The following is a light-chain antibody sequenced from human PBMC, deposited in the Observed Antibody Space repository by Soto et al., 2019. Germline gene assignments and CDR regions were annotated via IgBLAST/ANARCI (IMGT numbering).Light chain of an antibody. J-gene: IGKJ1*01. CDR2: DAS. CDR1: QSVSRNH. V-gene: IGKV3-20*01. CDR3: QQYGSSLGP. Sequence: GVVSLSKEERAILSCRASQSVSRNHLAWYQQKLGQAPRLLIYDASSRATGIPDRFSGSGSGTDFTLTISRLEPEDFAVYYCQQYGSSLGPFCHGAKVAIK.